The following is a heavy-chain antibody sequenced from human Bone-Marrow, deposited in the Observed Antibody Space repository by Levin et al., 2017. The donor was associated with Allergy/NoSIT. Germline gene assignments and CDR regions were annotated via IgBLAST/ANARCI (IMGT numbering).Heavy chain of an antibody. J-gene: IGHJ4*02. Sequence: ASVKVSCKASGYIFTTYHMHWVRQAPGEGLEWMGPIHPAGGTTTYAQKFQDRVSLTRDTSTSTVYMELSGLRSEDTAMYYCARDSGSYAGSFWGQGTLVTVSS. V-gene: IGHV1-46*01. D-gene: IGHD3-22*01. CDR3: ARDSGSYAGSF. CDR2: IHPAGGTT. CDR1: GYIFTTYH.